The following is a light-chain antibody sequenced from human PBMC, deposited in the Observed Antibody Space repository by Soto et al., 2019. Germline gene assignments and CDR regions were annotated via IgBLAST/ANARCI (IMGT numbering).Light chain of an antibody. J-gene: IGLJ1*01. Sequence: QSVLTQPPSASGAPGQRVTIACSGSTSNIGSNYDVHWYQQLPGTAPKVLIYGNNNRPSGVPNRFSASKSGTSASLAIAGLQAEDEADYYCQSYDSSLSSYVFGTGTKLTVL. V-gene: IGLV1-40*01. CDR3: QSYDSSLSSYV. CDR2: GNN. CDR1: TSNIGSNYD.